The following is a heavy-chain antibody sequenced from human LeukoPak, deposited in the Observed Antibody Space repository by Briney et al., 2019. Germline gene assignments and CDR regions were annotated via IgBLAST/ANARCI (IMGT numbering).Heavy chain of an antibody. D-gene: IGHD3-3*01. Sequence: PSQTLSLTCTVSGGSISSGSYYWSWIRQPAGKGLEWIGRIYTSGSTNYNPSLKSRVTISVDTSKNQFSLKLSSVTAADTAVYYCARYYDFWSGYPKGYFGYWGQGTLVTVSS. CDR1: GGSISSGSYY. CDR3: ARYYDFWSGYPKGYFGY. V-gene: IGHV4-61*02. CDR2: IYTSGST. J-gene: IGHJ4*02.